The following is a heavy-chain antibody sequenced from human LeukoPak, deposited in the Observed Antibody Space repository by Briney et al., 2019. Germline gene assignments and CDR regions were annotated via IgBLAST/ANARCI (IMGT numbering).Heavy chain of an antibody. CDR2: IYYSGST. D-gene: IGHD3-9*01. CDR3: ARAHDILTGLDY. V-gene: IGHV4-59*11. Sequence: SETLSLTCTVSGGSISSHYWSWIRQPPGKGLEGIGYIYYSGSTNYNPSLKSRVTISVDTSKNQFSLKLSSVTAADTAVYYCARAHDILTGLDYWGQGTLVTVSS. J-gene: IGHJ4*02. CDR1: GGSISSHY.